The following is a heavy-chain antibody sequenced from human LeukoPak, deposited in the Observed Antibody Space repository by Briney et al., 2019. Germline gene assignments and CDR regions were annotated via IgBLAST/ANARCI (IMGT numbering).Heavy chain of an antibody. Sequence: GGSLRLSCAASGCTFSSYAMSWVRQAPGKGLEWVSAISGSGGSTYYADSVKGRFTISRDNSKNTLYLQMNSLRAEDTAVYYCASHVSYCSGGSCYSSGYYFDYWGQGTLVTVSS. CDR2: ISGSGGST. CDR1: GCTFSSYA. CDR3: ASHVSYCSGGSCYSSGYYFDY. J-gene: IGHJ4*02. D-gene: IGHD2-15*01. V-gene: IGHV3-23*01.